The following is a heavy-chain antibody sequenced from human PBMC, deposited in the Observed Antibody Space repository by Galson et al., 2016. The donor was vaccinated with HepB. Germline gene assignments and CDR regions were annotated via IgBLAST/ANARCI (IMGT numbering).Heavy chain of an antibody. Sequence: SLRLSCAASGFTFSTYWMTWVRQAPGKGLEWVANIKEDGSVRYYADSVRGRFTISRDNAKNSLYLQMNSLRAEDAAVYYCAREPGYNYGFTWGYWGQGTRVTVSS. CDR2: IKEDGSVR. V-gene: IGHV3-7*01. CDR1: GFTFSTYW. CDR3: AREPGYNYGFTWGY. D-gene: IGHD5-18*01. J-gene: IGHJ4*02.